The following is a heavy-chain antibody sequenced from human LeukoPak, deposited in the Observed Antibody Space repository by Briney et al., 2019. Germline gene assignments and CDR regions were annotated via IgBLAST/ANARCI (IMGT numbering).Heavy chain of an antibody. Sequence: SQTLSLTCTVSGDSITSGYYYWSWIRQHPGKGLEWIGYSYYSGSTYYNPSLKSRVTISVDTSKNHFSLKLSSVSAADTAVYYCARGIAGAFDIWGQGTMVTVSS. J-gene: IGHJ3*02. CDR3: ARGIAGAFDI. CDR2: SYYSGST. D-gene: IGHD2-21*01. V-gene: IGHV4-31*03. CDR1: GDSITSGYYY.